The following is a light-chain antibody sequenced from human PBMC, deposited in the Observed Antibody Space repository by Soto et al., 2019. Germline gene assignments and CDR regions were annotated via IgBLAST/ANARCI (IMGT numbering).Light chain of an antibody. J-gene: IGKJ1*01. CDR1: QSVSSN. Sequence: EIVMTQSPGTLSLSPGERATLSCRASQSVSSNLAWYQQKPGQAPRLLIYGASTRTTGIPARFSGSGSGTDFTLTISRLESEDLAVYYCQQYGSSPWTFGQGTKVDIK. V-gene: IGKV3-20*01. CDR3: QQYGSSPWT. CDR2: GAS.